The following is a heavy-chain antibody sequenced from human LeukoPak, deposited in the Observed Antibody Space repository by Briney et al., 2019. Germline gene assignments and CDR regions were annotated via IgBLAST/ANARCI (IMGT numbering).Heavy chain of an antibody. CDR2: VSGSGGST. Sequence: GGSLRLSCAASGFTFSSYAMSWVCQAPGKGLEWVAGVSGSGGSTYYADSVKGRFTISRDNSKNTLYLQMSSLRAEDTAVYYCAKERPHDTTRYYYRNFFDYSGQRALVTVSS. V-gene: IGHV3-23*01. CDR3: AKERPHDTTRYYYRNFFDY. J-gene: IGHJ4*02. D-gene: IGHD3-22*01. CDR1: GFTFSSYA.